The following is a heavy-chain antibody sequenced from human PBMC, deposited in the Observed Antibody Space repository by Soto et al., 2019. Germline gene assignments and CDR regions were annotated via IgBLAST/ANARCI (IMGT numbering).Heavy chain of an antibody. CDR2: ISGSGGST. Sequence: GGSLSLSCAASGFPFSSYAMSWVRQAPGKGLEWVSAISGSGGSTYYADSVKGRFTISRDNSKNTLYLQMNSLRAEDTAVYYCAKYSRVGATTSDFDYWGQGTLVTVSS. D-gene: IGHD1-26*01. CDR1: GFPFSSYA. J-gene: IGHJ4*02. V-gene: IGHV3-23*01. CDR3: AKYSRVGATTSDFDY.